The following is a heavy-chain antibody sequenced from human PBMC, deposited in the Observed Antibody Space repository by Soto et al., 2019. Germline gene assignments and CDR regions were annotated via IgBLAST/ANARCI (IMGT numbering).Heavy chain of an antibody. CDR1: GGSFSGYY. D-gene: IGHD2-15*01. CDR3: ARGIWGYCSGGSCYRAGRFDY. J-gene: IGHJ4*02. CDR2: INHSGST. Sequence: SETLSLTCAVYGGSFSGYYWSWIRQPPGKGLEWIWEINHSGSTNYNPSLKSRVTISVDTSKNQFSLKLSSVTAADTAVYYCARGIWGYCSGGSCYRAGRFDYWGQGTLVTVSS. V-gene: IGHV4-34*01.